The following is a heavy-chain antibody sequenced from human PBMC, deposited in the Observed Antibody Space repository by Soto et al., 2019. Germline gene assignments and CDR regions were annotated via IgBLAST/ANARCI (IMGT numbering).Heavy chain of an antibody. J-gene: IGHJ3*01. V-gene: IGHV5-51*01. CDR1: GYSFADYW. CDR3: ARLPGVRGVFDGFNG. CDR2: IYPGDSDT. D-gene: IGHD3-10*01. Sequence: GESLNISCHGSGYSFADYWSGWVRQMHGKGLDWMGVIYPGDSDTRYSPSFHGQVTISADKSISTAYLQWSSLKASDTAMYFCARLPGVRGVFDGFNGWGQGTMVTVSS.